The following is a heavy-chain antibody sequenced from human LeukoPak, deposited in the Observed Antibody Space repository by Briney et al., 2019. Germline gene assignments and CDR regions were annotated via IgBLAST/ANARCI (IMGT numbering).Heavy chain of an antibody. V-gene: IGHV3-23*01. D-gene: IGHD3-22*01. J-gene: IGHJ4*02. CDR1: GFTFSSYA. CDR3: AKDKELVVIPYYFDY. Sequence: GGSLRLSCAASGFTFSSYAMSWVRQAPGKGLEWVSAISGSGGSTYYADSVKGRFTISRDNSKNTLYLQMNSLRAEDTAVYYCAKDKELVVIPYYFDYWGQGTLVTVSS. CDR2: ISGSGGST.